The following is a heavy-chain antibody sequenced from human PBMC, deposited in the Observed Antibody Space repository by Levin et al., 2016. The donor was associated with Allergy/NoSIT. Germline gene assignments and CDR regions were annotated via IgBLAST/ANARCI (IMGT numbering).Heavy chain of an antibody. V-gene: IGHV4-38-2*02. CDR1: GFSISSDYY. CDR2: VYHSGST. Sequence: SETLSLTCTVSGFSISSDYYWGWIRQPPGKGLECIGTVYHSGSTYYNPSLKSRVTISVDTSKNQFSLKLISVTAADTAVYYCARLYSSTWHYFDYWGQGTLVTSPQ. CDR3: ARLYSSTWHYFDY. D-gene: IGHD6-13*01. J-gene: IGHJ4*02.